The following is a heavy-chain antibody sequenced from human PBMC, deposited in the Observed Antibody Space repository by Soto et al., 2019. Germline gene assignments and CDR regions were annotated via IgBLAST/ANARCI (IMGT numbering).Heavy chain of an antibody. CDR1: GFTFSNYA. D-gene: IGHD2-8*01. Sequence: PGGSLRLSCAASGFTFSNYAMSWVRQAPGKGLEWVSAISDSGGNTYYADSVNGRFTISRDNSKNTVYLEMNSLRAEDTALYYCAKRGDCTNGLYYSWFDYWGQGTLVTVSS. CDR3: AKRGDCTNGLYYSWFDY. CDR2: ISDSGGNT. J-gene: IGHJ4*02. V-gene: IGHV3-23*01.